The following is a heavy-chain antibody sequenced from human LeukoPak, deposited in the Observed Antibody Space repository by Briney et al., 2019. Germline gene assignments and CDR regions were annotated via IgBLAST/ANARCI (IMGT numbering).Heavy chain of an antibody. Sequence: SETLSLTCAVSGGSISSGGYSWSWIRQPPGKGLEWIGYIYHSGSTYYNPSLKSRVTISVDRSKNQFSLKLSSVTAADTAVYYCARDLTYYDSSGLNYWGQGTLVTVSS. V-gene: IGHV4-30-2*01. CDR3: ARDLTYYDSSGLNY. CDR1: GGSISSGGYS. D-gene: IGHD3-22*01. J-gene: IGHJ4*02. CDR2: IYHSGST.